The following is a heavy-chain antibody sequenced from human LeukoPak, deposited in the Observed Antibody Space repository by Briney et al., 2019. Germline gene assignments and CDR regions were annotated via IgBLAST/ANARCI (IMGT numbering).Heavy chain of an antibody. CDR1: GFTFSSYG. J-gene: IGHJ4*02. CDR2: ISYDGSKK. CDR3: ANNNCSSSSCYSSD. Sequence: GGSLRLSCAASGFTFSSYGMHWVRQAPGKGLEWVAVISYDGSKKYYADSVKGRFTISRDNSKNTLYLQMNSLRAEDTAVYYCANNNCSSSSCYSSDWGQGSLVTVSS. V-gene: IGHV3-30*18. D-gene: IGHD2-2*01.